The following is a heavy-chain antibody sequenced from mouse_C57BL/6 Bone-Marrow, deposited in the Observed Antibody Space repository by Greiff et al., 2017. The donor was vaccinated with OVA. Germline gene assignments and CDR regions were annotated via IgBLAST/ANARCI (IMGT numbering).Heavy chain of an antibody. Sequence: EVQLVESGGGLVQPKGSLKLSCAASGFSFNTYAMNWVRQAPGKGLEWVARIRSKSNNYATYYADSVKDRFTISRDDSESMLYLQMNNLKTEDTAMYYCVRHGAAQANYAMDYWGQGTSVTVSS. D-gene: IGHD3-2*02. CDR1: GFSFNTYA. J-gene: IGHJ4*01. CDR2: IRSKSNNYAT. V-gene: IGHV10-1*01. CDR3: VRHGAAQANYAMDY.